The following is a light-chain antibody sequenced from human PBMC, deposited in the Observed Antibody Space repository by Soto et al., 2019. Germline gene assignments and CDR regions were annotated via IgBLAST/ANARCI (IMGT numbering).Light chain of an antibody. Sequence: EIVLTQSPATLSLSPGERATLSCRASQSVSSYLAWYQQKPGQAPRLLIYDASTRATGIPARFSGSGSGTDFTLTISSLEPEDFAVYYCQQRSNWPPFFGPGTKVDIK. V-gene: IGKV3-11*01. CDR1: QSVSSY. J-gene: IGKJ3*01. CDR2: DAS. CDR3: QQRSNWPPF.